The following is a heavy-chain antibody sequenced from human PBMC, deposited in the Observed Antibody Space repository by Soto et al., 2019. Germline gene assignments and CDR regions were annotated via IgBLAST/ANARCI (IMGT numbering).Heavy chain of an antibody. CDR3: ARQRTSVVTQAYFGV. V-gene: IGHV4-39*01. J-gene: IGHJ4*02. CDR2: IYYSGST. Sequence: PSETLSLTCTVTGDSISSRSYYWGWIRQPPGKGLEWIGSIYYSGSTYNNPSLRSRVSMSIDTSKDQFSLKLESVTAADTALYFCARQRTSVVTQAYFGVWGPGSLVTVSS. D-gene: IGHD2-21*02. CDR1: GDSISSRSYY.